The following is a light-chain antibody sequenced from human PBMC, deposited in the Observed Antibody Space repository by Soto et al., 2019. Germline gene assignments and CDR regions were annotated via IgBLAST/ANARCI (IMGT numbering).Light chain of an antibody. CDR3: SSFTTSYFYV. CDR2: GVT. J-gene: IGLJ7*01. CDR1: GSDIGAYNY. Sequence: QSALTQPASVSGSPVQSITISCTGSGSDIGAYNYVSWYQQHPGKAPKLLIHGVTRRPSGVSSRFSASKSAYTASLTISGLQAEDEANYYCSSFTTSYFYVFGPGTQLTVL. V-gene: IGLV2-14*01.